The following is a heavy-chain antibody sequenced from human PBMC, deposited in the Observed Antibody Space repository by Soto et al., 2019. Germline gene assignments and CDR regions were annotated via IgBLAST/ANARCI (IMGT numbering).Heavy chain of an antibody. J-gene: IGHJ4*02. V-gene: IGHV4-34*01. CDR1: DGSISGYD. D-gene: IGHD4-17*01. Sequence: PSETMCLTCAVDDGSISGYDGSWISQPPGKGLEWIGEINHSGSTNYNPSLKSRVTISVDTSRNQFSLKLSSVTAADTAVYYCARGRRTAVTIDYWGQGTLVTVSS. CDR2: INHSGST. CDR3: ARGRRTAVTIDY.